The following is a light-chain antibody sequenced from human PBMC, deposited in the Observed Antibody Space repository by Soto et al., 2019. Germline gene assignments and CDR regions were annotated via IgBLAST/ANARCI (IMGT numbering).Light chain of an antibody. V-gene: IGLV1-51*02. CDR1: SSNIRNNY. Sequence: QSVLTQPPSVSSAPGQKVTISCYGSSSNIRNNYVSWYQQLPGTAPKLLIYENDKRPSGIPDRFSGSNSGTSATLGITGLQTGDEGAYYCGTWDSSLSAFVFVTGTQLTVL. CDR2: END. J-gene: IGLJ1*01. CDR3: GTWDSSLSAFV.